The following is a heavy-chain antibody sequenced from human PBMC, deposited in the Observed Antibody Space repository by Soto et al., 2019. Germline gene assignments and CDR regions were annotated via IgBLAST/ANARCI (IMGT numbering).Heavy chain of an antibody. V-gene: IGHV3-23*01. D-gene: IGHD3-22*01. CDR2: ISGSGGST. Sequence: EVQLLESGGGLVQPGGSLRLSCAASGFTFSSYAMSWVRQAPGKGLEWVSAISGSGGSTYYADSVKGRFTISRDNSKNTLYLQMNSLRAEDTAVYYCAKQDGYYDSSGYYQIDYWGQGTLVTVSS. CDR1: GFTFSSYA. J-gene: IGHJ4*02. CDR3: AKQDGYYDSSGYYQIDY.